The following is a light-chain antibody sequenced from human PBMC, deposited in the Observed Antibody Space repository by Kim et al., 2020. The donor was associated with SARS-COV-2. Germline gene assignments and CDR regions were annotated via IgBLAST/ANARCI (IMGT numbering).Light chain of an antibody. V-gene: IGKV3-15*01. CDR2: GAS. J-gene: IGKJ2*01. CDR3: QQYDDWRPYT. Sequence: VPPGQIATLSCRASQSVRSNFAWYQQKPGQAPRLLIYGASTRATGIPARFSGSGSGTEFTLTIISLQSEDSAIYYCQQYDDWRPYTFGQGTKLEI. CDR1: QSVRSN.